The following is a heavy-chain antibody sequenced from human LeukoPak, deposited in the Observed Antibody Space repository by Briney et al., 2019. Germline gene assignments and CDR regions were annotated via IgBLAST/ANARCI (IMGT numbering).Heavy chain of an antibody. J-gene: IGHJ6*03. CDR1: GFALSTNY. CDR2: ISSSSSYI. V-gene: IGHV3-21*01. Sequence: GGSLRLSCAASGFALSTNYMTWVRQAPGKGLEWVSSISSSSSYIYYADSVKGRFTISRDNAKNSLYLQMNSLRAEDTAVYYCARYRVPAAILDYYYYMDVWGKGTTVTVSS. D-gene: IGHD2-2*01. CDR3: ARYRVPAAILDYYYYMDV.